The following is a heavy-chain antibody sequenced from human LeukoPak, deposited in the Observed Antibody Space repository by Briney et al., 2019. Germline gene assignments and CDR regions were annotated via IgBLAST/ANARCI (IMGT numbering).Heavy chain of an antibody. CDR3: ARTYGDYEYYYYGMDV. J-gene: IGHJ6*02. Sequence: SVKVSCKASGGTFSSYAISWVRQAPGQGLEWMGRIIPILGIANYAQKFQGRVTITADKSTSTAYMELSSLRSEDTAVYYCARTYGDYEYYYYGMDVWGQGTTVTVSS. CDR2: IIPILGIA. V-gene: IGHV1-69*04. CDR1: GGTFSSYA. D-gene: IGHD4-17*01.